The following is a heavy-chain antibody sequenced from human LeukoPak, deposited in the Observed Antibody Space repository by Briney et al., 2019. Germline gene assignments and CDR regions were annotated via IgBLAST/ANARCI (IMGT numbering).Heavy chain of an antibody. Sequence: PSETLSPTCAVYGGSFSGYYWSWIRQPPGKGLEWIGEINHSGSTNYNPSLKSRVTISVDTSKNQFSLKLSSVTAADTAVYYCAREPVRKNFDYWGQGTLVTVSS. CDR2: INHSGST. D-gene: IGHD1-14*01. CDR3: AREPVRKNFDY. CDR1: GGSFSGYY. V-gene: IGHV4-34*01. J-gene: IGHJ4*02.